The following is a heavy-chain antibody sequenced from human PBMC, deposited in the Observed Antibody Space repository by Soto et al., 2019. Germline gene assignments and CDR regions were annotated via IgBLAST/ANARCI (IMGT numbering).Heavy chain of an antibody. CDR3: ARGGYCSGGSCYDLNYYYYYYMDV. D-gene: IGHD2-15*01. Sequence: QVQLVQSGAEVKKPGASVKVSCKASGYTFTSYYMHWVRQAPGQGLEWMGIINPSGGSTSYAQKFQGRGTMTRDTSTSTVYMELSSLRSEDTAVYYCARGGYCSGGSCYDLNYYYYYYMDVWGKGTTVTVSS. V-gene: IGHV1-46*03. J-gene: IGHJ6*03. CDR2: INPSGGST. CDR1: GYTFTSYY.